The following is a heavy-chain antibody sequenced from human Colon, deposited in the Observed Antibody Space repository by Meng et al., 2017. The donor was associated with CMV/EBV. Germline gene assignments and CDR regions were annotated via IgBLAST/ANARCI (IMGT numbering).Heavy chain of an antibody. CDR2: INPTGGTT. Sequence: ASVKVSCKASGYTFTSYSMHWVRQAPGQGLEWMRIINPTGGTTSYAQKFQGRVTTTTDTSTSTVYMQLSSLRSEGTAVYYCAIGGVRGGWLDSWGQGTLVTVSS. CDR1: GYTFTSYS. CDR3: AIGGVRGGWLDS. V-gene: IGHV1-46*01. J-gene: IGHJ5*01. D-gene: IGHD3-10*01.